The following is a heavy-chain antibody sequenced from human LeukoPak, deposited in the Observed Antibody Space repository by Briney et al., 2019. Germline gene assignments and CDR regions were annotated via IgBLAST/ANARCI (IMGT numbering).Heavy chain of an antibody. J-gene: IGHJ4*02. CDR2: ISAYNGNT. V-gene: IGHV1-18*04. D-gene: IGHD5-24*01. Sequence: ASVKVSCKASGYTFTGYYIHWVRQAPGQGLEWMGWISAYNGNTNYAQKLQGRVTMTTDTSTSTAYMELRSLRSDDTAVYYCARGRWLQAEFDYWGQGTLVTVSS. CDR3: ARGRWLQAEFDY. CDR1: GYTFTGYY.